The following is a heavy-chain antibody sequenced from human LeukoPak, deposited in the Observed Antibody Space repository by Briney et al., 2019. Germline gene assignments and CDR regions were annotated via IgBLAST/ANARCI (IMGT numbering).Heavy chain of an antibody. V-gene: IGHV3-11*01. D-gene: IGHD3-10*01. CDR1: GFTFSDYY. CDR3: ARYLWFGEFGNWFDP. Sequence: GGSLRLSCAASGFTFSDYYMSWFRQAPGKGLEWVSYISSSGNTIYYADSMKGRFTISRDNAKNSLYLQMNSLRAEDTAVYYCARYLWFGEFGNWFDPWGQGTLVTVSS. CDR2: ISSSGNTI. J-gene: IGHJ5*02.